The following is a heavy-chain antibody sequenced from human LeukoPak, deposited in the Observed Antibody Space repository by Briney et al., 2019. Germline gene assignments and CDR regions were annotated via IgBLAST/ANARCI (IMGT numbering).Heavy chain of an antibody. D-gene: IGHD6-19*01. CDR1: GFTFTNHA. J-gene: IGHJ4*02. CDR2: IGGSGADT. V-gene: IGHV3-23*01. Sequence: GGSLRLSCATSGFTFTNHAMNWVRQAPGKGLEWVSGIGGSGADTFYADSVKGRFTISRDNSKNMLFLQMNSLRAEDTAVYYCARHIQGSGWHLDYWGQGTLVTVSS. CDR3: ARHIQGSGWHLDY.